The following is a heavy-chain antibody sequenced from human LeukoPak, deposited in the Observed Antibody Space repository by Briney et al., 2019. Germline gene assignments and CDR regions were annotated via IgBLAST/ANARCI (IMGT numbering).Heavy chain of an antibody. CDR1: GFTFSDYA. Sequence: GGSLRLSCAASGFTFSDYAMHWVRQAPGKGLEWVAVISKDGSDKYYPGSVRGRFTISRDNSKNTIYLQMDSLRAEDTAIYYCARDYWWNSDYGAQGPLFTVS. J-gene: IGHJ4*02. CDR2: ISKDGSDK. CDR3: ARDYWWNSDY. V-gene: IGHV3-30-3*01. D-gene: IGHD1-7*01.